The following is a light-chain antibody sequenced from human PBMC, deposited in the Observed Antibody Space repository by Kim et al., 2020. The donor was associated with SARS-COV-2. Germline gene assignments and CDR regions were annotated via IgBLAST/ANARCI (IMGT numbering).Light chain of an antibody. J-gene: IGLJ2*01. CDR2: GKN. CDR1: GHRSYY. CDR3: NSRDSNDNVV. V-gene: IGLV3-19*01. Sequence: VALGQTVRITCQGDGHRSYYATWYQQKPGQAPIVVIYGKNNRPSGIPDRFSGSSSGNTASLTITGTQAGDEADYYCNSRDSNDNVVFGGGTQLTVL.